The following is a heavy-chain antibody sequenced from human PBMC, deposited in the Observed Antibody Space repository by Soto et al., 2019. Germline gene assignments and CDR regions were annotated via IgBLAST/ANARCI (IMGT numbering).Heavy chain of an antibody. Sequence: QVQLQESGPGLVKPSQTLSLTCTVSGGSISSGGYYWSWIRQHPGKGLEWIGYIYYSGSTYYNPSLKSRVTISVDTSKNQFSLKLSSVTAADTAVYYCASLYCSGGSCYSAFDIWGQGTMVTVSS. D-gene: IGHD2-15*01. CDR3: ASLYCSGGSCYSAFDI. V-gene: IGHV4-31*03. CDR2: IYYSGST. CDR1: GGSISSGGYY. J-gene: IGHJ3*02.